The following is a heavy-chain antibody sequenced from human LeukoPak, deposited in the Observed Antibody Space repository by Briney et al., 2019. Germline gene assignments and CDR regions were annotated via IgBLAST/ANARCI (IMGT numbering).Heavy chain of an antibody. D-gene: IGHD3-3*01. CDR2: ISSSGSTI. Sequence: GGSLRLSCAASGFTFSDYYMSWILQAPGKGLEWVSYISSSGSTIYYADSVKGRFTISRDNAKNSLYLQMNSLRAEDTAVYYCARDNTRRYYDFWSGYLDHFDYWGQGTLVTVSS. J-gene: IGHJ4*02. V-gene: IGHV3-11*01. CDR1: GFTFSDYY. CDR3: ARDNTRRYYDFWSGYLDHFDY.